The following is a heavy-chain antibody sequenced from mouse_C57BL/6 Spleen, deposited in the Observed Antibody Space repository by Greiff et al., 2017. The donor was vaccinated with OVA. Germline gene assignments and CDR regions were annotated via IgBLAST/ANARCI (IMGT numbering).Heavy chain of an antibody. CDR2: INPYNGGT. CDR3: AKGGPTAFMDY. CDR1: GYTFTDYY. Sequence: EVQLQQSGPVLVKPGASVKMSCKASGYTFTDYYMNWVKQSHGKSLEWIGVINPYNGGTSYNQKFKGKATLTVDKSSSTAYMELNSLTSEDSAVYYCAKGGPTAFMDYWGQGTSVTVSS. V-gene: IGHV1-19*01. D-gene: IGHD1-2*01. J-gene: IGHJ4*01.